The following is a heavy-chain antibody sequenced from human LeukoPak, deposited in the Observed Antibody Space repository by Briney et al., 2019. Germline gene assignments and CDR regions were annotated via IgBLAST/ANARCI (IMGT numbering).Heavy chain of an antibody. CDR2: IKQDGSEK. CDR1: GFTFSSYW. D-gene: IGHD3-10*01. J-gene: IGHJ4*02. V-gene: IGHV3-7*03. Sequence: GGSLRLSCAASGFTFSSYWMSWVRQAPGKGLEWVANIKQDGSEKYYVDSVKGRFTISRDNAKSSLYLQMNSLRAEDTAVYYCAKNGHGSGSYYPRTKSYFDYWGQGTLVTVSS. CDR3: AKNGHGSGSYYPRTKSYFDY.